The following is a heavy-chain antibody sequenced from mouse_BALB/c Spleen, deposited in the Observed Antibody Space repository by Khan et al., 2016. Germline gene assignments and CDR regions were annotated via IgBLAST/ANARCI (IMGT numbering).Heavy chain of an antibody. V-gene: IGHV3-8*02. Sequence: EVKLEESGPSLVKPSQTLSLTCSVTGDSITSGYWNWIRKFPGNKLEYMGYISYSGSTYYNPSLKSRISITRDTSKNQYYLQLNSVTTDDPATYYCAKYDTYYVYFDYWGQGTTLTVSS. CDR1: GDSITSGY. D-gene: IGHD1-1*01. J-gene: IGHJ2*01. CDR2: ISYSGST. CDR3: AKYDTYYVYFDY.